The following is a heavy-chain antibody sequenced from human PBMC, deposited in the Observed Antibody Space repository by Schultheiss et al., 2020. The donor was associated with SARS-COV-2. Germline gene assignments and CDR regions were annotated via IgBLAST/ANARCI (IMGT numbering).Heavy chain of an antibody. D-gene: IGHD3-10*01. V-gene: IGHV3-21*01. CDR2: ISGSSSYI. CDR1: GFTFSSYA. J-gene: IGHJ4*02. Sequence: GGSLRLSCAASGFTFSSYAMHWVRQAPGKGLEWVSSISGSSSYIYYEDSVKGRFTISRDNAKNTLYLQMNSLRAEDTAVYYCARARLYGSGSYYLPFLDYWGQGTMVTVAS. CDR3: ARARLYGSGSYYLPFLDY.